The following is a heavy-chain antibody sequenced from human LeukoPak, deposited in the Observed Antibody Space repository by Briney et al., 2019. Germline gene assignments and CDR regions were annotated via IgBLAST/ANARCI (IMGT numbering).Heavy chain of an antibody. CDR3: ARDSQNSGSNIRGETYNWFDP. V-gene: IGHV4-4*07. J-gene: IGHJ5*02. D-gene: IGHD1-26*01. CDR2: IYTSGST. CDR1: GGSISSYY. Sequence: SETLSLTCTVSGGSISSYYWSWIRQPAGKGLEWIGRIYTSGSTNYNPSLKSRVTMSVDTSKNQFSLKLSSVTAADTAVYYCARDSQNSGSNIRGETYNWFDPWGQGTLVTVSS.